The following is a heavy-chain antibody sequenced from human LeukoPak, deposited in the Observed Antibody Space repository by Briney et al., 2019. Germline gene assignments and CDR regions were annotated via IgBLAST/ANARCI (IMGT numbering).Heavy chain of an antibody. Sequence: SVKVSCKASGGTFSSYAISWVRQAPGQGLEWMGGIIPIFGTANYAQKFQGRVTITTDESTSTAYMELSSLRSEDTAVYYCARGEGYLILGATSPIDYWGQGTLVTVSS. CDR1: GGTFSSYA. V-gene: IGHV1-69*05. CDR2: IIPIFGTA. D-gene: IGHD1-26*01. CDR3: ARGEGYLILGATSPIDY. J-gene: IGHJ4*02.